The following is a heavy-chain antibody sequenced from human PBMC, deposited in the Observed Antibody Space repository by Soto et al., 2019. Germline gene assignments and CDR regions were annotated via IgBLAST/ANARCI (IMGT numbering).Heavy chain of an antibody. D-gene: IGHD3-9*01. V-gene: IGHV4-39*01. CDR2: IYYSGST. Sequence: TSETLSLTSTVSGGNISSSSYYWGWIRQPPGKGLEWIGSIYYSGSTYYNPSLKSRVTISVDTSKNQFSLKLSSVTAADTAVYYCASQLLRYFDWPLNFDYWGQGTLVTVSS. CDR1: GGNISSSSYY. CDR3: ASQLLRYFDWPLNFDY. J-gene: IGHJ4*02.